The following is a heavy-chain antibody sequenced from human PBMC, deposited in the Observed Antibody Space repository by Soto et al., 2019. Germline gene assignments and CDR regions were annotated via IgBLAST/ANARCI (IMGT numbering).Heavy chain of an antibody. CDR3: ARSYGHYASCPQYYLAY. J-gene: IGHJ4*02. D-gene: IGHD4-17*01. CDR1: GFTFSSNS. CDR2: ISSTSSYI. V-gene: IGHV3-21*01. Sequence: GGSLRLSCADSGFTFSSNSMNWVRQAPGKVLEWVSSISSTSSYIYYADSVKGRFTISRDNAKNSLYLQMNSLRAEDTAVYYCARSYGHYASCPQYYLAYRGQGILVTVSS.